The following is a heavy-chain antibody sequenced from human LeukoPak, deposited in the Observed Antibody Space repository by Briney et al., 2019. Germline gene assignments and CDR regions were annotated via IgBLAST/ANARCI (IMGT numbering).Heavy chain of an antibody. CDR2: IYSTGST. CDR3: ARQIDSAGTAGFDL. J-gene: IGHJ4*02. CDR1: GGSISSYY. Sequence: SETLSLTCTVSGGSISSYYCSCIRQPAGEGLEWIGRIYSTGSTNYNPPLKSRVTMSVDTSKNQFCLRLRSVTAAETVVYYCARQIDSAGTAGFDLWGQGALVAVSS. V-gene: IGHV4-4*07. D-gene: IGHD6-13*01.